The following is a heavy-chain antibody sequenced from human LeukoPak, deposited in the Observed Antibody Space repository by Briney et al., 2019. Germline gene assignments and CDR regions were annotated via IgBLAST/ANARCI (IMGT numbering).Heavy chain of an antibody. CDR1: GGSISSNNW. V-gene: IGHV4-4*02. Sequence: SGTLSLTCGVSGGSISSNNWWSWIRQPPGQCLEWIGEIYHSGSANYNPSLKSRVTISVDKSKNQLSLKLISVTAADTAVYYCARDVGTALVTGDYWGQGTLVTVSS. D-gene: IGHD5-18*01. CDR2: IYHSGSA. J-gene: IGHJ4*02. CDR3: ARDVGTALVTGDY.